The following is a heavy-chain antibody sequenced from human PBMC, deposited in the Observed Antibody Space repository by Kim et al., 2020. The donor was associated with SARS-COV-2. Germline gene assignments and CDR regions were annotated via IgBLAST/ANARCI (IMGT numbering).Heavy chain of an antibody. CDR3: ARHHRYSVDY. Sequence: SQTLSLTCVLSGDNLSGDSVAWNWIRQSPSRGLLCLGRTYFRSKWYNDYAVSVKGRITICPDTSKNQFSLLVNSVTPEETAVYYCARHHRYSVDYWGQGTLATVSS. CDR1: GDNLSGDSVA. J-gene: IGHJ4*02. D-gene: IGHD5-18*01. V-gene: IGHV6-1*01. CDR2: TYFRSKWYN.